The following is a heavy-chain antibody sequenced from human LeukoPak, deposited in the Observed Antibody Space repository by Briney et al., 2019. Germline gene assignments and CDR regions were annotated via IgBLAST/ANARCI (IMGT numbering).Heavy chain of an antibody. Sequence: ASVTVSCKASGYTFTRYYMHWVGQPPGKELEGMGWINTISGGTNYAQKFQAPVTMTSDTSISTAYMELSRLRSDDTAVYYCATSRDGYNFHYFDYWGQGTLVTVSS. D-gene: IGHD5-24*01. CDR1: GYTFTRYY. J-gene: IGHJ4*02. CDR2: INTISGGT. CDR3: ATSRDGYNFHYFDY. V-gene: IGHV1-2*02.